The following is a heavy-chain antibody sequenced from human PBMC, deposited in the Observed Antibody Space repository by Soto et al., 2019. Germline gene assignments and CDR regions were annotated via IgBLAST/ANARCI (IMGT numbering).Heavy chain of an antibody. CDR1: GFTFSSYG. V-gene: IGHV3-33*01. D-gene: IGHD5-18*01. Sequence: GGSLRLSCAASGFTFSSYGMHWVRQAPGKGLEWVAVIWYDGSNKYYADSVKGRFTISRDNSKNTLYLQMNSLRAEDTAVYYCARGGLMIYVDTAMVPFDPWGQGTLVTVSS. CDR3: ARGGLMIYVDTAMVPFDP. J-gene: IGHJ5*02. CDR2: IWYDGSNK.